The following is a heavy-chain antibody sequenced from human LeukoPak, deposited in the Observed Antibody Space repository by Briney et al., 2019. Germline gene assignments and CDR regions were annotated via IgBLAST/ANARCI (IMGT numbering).Heavy chain of an antibody. CDR1: GFTFSSYA. J-gene: IGHJ4*02. V-gene: IGHV3-23*01. CDR3: AKDQIVVVPAALDY. D-gene: IGHD2-2*01. Sequence: PGGSLRLSCAASGFTFSSYAMSWVCQAPGKGLEWVSAISGSGGSTYYADSVKGRFTISSDNSKNTLYLQMNSLRAEDTAVYYCAKDQIVVVPAALDYWGQGTLVTVSS. CDR2: ISGSGGST.